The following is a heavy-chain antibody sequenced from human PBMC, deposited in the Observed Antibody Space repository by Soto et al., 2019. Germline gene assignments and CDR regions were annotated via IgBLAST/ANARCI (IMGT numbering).Heavy chain of an antibody. D-gene: IGHD2-15*01. Sequence: QVPLVQSGGEVKKPGASVKVSCQASGYTFSDYAISCVRQPPGQGLEWMGWISASTRNTDQAQNFQGRVIMTLDTSTNTAYMELRSLRSDDTAVYYCVRCYCSVGSCYACWDFDLWGRGTLVTVSS. CDR1: GYTFSDYA. V-gene: IGHV1-18*01. CDR3: VRCYCSVGSCYACWDFDL. CDR2: ISASTRNT. J-gene: IGHJ2*01.